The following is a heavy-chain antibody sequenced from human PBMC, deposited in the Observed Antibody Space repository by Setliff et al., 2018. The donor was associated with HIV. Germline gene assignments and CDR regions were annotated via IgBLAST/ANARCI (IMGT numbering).Heavy chain of an antibody. CDR3: VKDEEYIGVVSATMNMPGYYHYYYMDV. V-gene: IGHV3-21*01. CDR2: ISGGGKSI. CDR1: GFTFSSYT. J-gene: IGHJ6*03. Sequence: LRLSCAASGFTFSSYTMHWVRQASGKGLEWVASISGGGKSIYYADSVKGRFTISRDNADRSLYLQMNSLRAEDTAVYYCVKDEEYIGVVSATMNMPGYYHYYYMDVWGKGSTVTVSS. D-gene: IGHD2-2*01.